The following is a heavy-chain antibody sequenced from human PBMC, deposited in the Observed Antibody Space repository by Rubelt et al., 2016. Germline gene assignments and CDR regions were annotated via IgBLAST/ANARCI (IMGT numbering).Heavy chain of an antibody. J-gene: IGHJ4*02. CDR3: ARGCDY. CDR1: EFSVSTKY. V-gene: IGHV3-53*01. Sequence: EVQLMESGGGLIQPGGSLRLSCAASEFSVSTKYMSWVRQAPGKGLEWVSVIDSDGTRDYADSVKGRFTISRDNAKNSLYLQMNSLRAEDSALYYCARGCDYWGQGTLVTVSS. CDR2: IDSDGTR.